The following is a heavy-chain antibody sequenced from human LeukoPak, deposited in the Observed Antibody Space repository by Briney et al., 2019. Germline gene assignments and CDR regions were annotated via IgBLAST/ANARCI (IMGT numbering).Heavy chain of an antibody. D-gene: IGHD3-16*01. V-gene: IGHV3-30*03. J-gene: IGHJ6*03. CDR1: GFTFNSYA. CDR3: ARGGNYYYYYMDV. CDR2: ILYDGSNK. Sequence: GGSLRLSCAASGFTFNSYAMHWVRQAPGKGLEWVAVILYDGSNKYYADSVKGRFTISRDNSKNTLYLQMNSLRAEDTAVYYCARGGNYYYYYMDVWGKGTTVTVSS.